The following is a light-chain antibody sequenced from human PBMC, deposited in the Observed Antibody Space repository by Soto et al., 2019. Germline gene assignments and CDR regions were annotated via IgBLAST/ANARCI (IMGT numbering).Light chain of an antibody. CDR1: RSVSTD. V-gene: IGKV3-15*01. J-gene: IGKJ1*01. CDR2: GAS. CDR3: HQYVNWQWT. Sequence: EIVMTQSPATLSVSPGERVTLSCRASRSVSTDLAWSQQKPGQAPRLLIYGASFRATGIPARFSGSGSGTEVTLTINSLQSEDSALYYCHQYVNWQWTVGQGTKV.